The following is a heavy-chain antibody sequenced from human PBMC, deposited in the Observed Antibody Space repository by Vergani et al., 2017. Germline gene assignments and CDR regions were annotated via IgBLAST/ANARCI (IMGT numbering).Heavy chain of an antibody. J-gene: IGHJ5*02. Sequence: EVQLVQSGAEVKKPGATVKISCKVSGYTFSDTYMHWVQQAPGKGLEWVGLIDPDDGKTIYAEKFQGRVTITADTSRDTAYMELSSLRSEDTAMYYCALAESSTSCINSVCITPETGSWFDPWGQGTLVTVSS. CDR2: IDPDDGKT. V-gene: IGHV1-69-2*01. D-gene: IGHD2-2*01. CDR3: ALAESSTSCINSVCITPETGSWFDP. CDR1: GYTFSDTY.